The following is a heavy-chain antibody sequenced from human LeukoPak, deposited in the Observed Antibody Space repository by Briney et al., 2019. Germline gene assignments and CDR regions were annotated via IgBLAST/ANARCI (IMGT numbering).Heavy chain of an antibody. CDR3: ARHKGKQRTNYYYYGMDV. J-gene: IGHJ6*02. Sequence: SETLSLTCTVSGGSISSYYWSWIRQPPGKGLEWIGYIYNSGSTNYNPSLKSRVTISVNTSKDQFSLKLSSVTAADTAVYYCARHKGKQRTNYYYYGMDVWGQGTTVTVSS. V-gene: IGHV4-59*08. CDR1: GGSISSYY. CDR2: IYNSGST. D-gene: IGHD1/OR15-1a*01.